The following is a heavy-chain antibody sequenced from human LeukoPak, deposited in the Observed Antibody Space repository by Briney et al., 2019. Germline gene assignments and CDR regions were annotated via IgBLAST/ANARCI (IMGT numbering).Heavy chain of an antibody. CDR2: IHHSGGI. CDR1: GDSISSDIW. Sequence: PSETLSLTCAVSGDSISSDIWWNWVRQPPGKGLEWIGEIHHSGGINYNPSLKSRVTISLDKSKNQFSLKLSSVTAADTAVYYCARFVVGQWLINYWGQGALVTVSS. V-gene: IGHV4-4*02. CDR3: ARFVVGQWLINY. D-gene: IGHD6-19*01. J-gene: IGHJ4*02.